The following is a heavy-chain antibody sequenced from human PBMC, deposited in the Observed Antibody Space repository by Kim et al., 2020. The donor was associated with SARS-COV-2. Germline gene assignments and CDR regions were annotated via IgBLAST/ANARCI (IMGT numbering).Heavy chain of an antibody. CDR3: AIHGSGRHYGMDV. CDR2: IYYSGST. V-gene: IGHV4-30-4*01. CDR1: GGSISSGDYY. J-gene: IGHJ6*02. D-gene: IGHD3-10*01. Sequence: SETLSLTCTVSGGSISSGDYYWSWIRQPPGKGLEWIGYIYYSGSTYYNPSLKSRVTISVDTSKNQFSLKLSSVTAADTAVYYCAIHGSGRHYGMDVWGQGTTVTVSS.